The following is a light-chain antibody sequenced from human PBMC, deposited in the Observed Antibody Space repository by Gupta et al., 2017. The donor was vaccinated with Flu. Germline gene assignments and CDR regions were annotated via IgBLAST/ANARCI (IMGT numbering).Light chain of an antibody. CDR1: SSDVGNYDY. J-gene: IGLJ2*01. CDR3: CSYAGTFTFV. Sequence: TSSDVGNYDYVSWYQQHPGKAPKLMIYDVSKRPSGVPDRFSGSKSGNTASLTISGLQAEDEADYYCCSYAGTFTFVFGGGTKLTGL. CDR2: DVS. V-gene: IGLV2-11*01.